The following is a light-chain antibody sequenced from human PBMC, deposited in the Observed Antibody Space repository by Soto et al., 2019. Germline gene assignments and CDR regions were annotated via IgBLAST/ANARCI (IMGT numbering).Light chain of an antibody. J-gene: IGKJ2*01. V-gene: IGKV3-20*01. CDR2: AAS. CDR3: QQFASSLYT. Sequence: EIVLTQSPGTLSLSPGERATLSCRASQSVSNTYLAWYQQKAGQAPRLLIYAASSRATGIPDRFSGSGSGTDFTLTISRLEPEDFAVYYCQQFASSLYTFGQGTKLDIK. CDR1: QSVSNTY.